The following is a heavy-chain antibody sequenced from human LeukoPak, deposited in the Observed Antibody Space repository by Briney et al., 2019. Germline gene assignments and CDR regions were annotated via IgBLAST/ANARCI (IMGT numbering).Heavy chain of an antibody. CDR2: ISSSSSYI. D-gene: IGHD3-10*01. V-gene: IGHV3-21*01. Sequence: GGSLRLSCAASGFTFSSYTMNWVRQAPGKGLEWVSSISSSSSYIYYADSVKGRFTISRDNAKNSLHLQMNSLRAEDTAVYYCARDRTGDFDYWGQGTLVTVSS. J-gene: IGHJ4*02. CDR1: GFTFSSYT. CDR3: ARDRTGDFDY.